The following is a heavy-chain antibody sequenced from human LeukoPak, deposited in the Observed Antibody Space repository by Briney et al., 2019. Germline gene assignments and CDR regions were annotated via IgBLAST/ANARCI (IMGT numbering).Heavy chain of an antibody. J-gene: IGHJ5*02. Sequence: SETLSLTCTVSGGSISSSSYYWGWIRQPPGKGLEWIGSIYYSGSTYYNPSLKSRVTISVDTSKNQFSLKLSSVTAADTAVYYCAGRGRDGYLNWFDPWGQGTLVTVSS. CDR1: GGSISSSSYY. CDR2: IYYSGST. V-gene: IGHV4-39*01. D-gene: IGHD5-24*01. CDR3: AGRGRDGYLNWFDP.